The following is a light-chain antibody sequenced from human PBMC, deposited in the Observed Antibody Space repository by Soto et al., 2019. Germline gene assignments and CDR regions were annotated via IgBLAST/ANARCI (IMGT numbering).Light chain of an antibody. J-gene: IGLJ1*01. CDR3: SSYAGSNRV. CDR2: EVS. CDR1: SSDVGGYNY. Sequence: QSALTQPPSASGSPGQSVTISCTGTSSDVGGYNYVSWYQQLPGKAPKLMIYEVSKRPSGVPDRFYGSKSGNTASLTVSGLQADDEADYYCSSYAGSNRVFGTGTKVTVL. V-gene: IGLV2-8*01.